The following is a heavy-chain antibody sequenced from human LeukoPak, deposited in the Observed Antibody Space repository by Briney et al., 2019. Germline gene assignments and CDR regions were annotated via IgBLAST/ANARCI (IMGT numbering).Heavy chain of an antibody. CDR3: ARGRPAVVDY. V-gene: IGHV4-34*01. CDR1: GGSFSGYY. D-gene: IGHD6-19*01. J-gene: IGHJ4*02. Sequence: PSETLSLTCAVYGGSFSGYYWSWIRQPPGKWLEWIGEINHSGSTNYNPSLKSRVTISVDTSKNQFSLKLSSVTAADTAVYYCARGRPAVVDYRGQGTLVTVSS. CDR2: INHSGST.